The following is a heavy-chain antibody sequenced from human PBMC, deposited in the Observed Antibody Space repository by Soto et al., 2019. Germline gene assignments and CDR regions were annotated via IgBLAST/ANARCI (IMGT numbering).Heavy chain of an antibody. V-gene: IGHV1-2*02. Sequence: ASVKVSCKASGYTFTGYYMHWVRQAPGQGLEWMGWINPNSSGSTAYYASSVEGRFTISRDNANNSVYLQMDSLRAEDTALYYCTRAAWFPYLSFYWGQGALVTVSS. D-gene: IGHD3-10*01. CDR2: INPNSSGSTA. CDR1: GYTFTGYY. CDR3: TRAAWFPYLSFY. J-gene: IGHJ4*02.